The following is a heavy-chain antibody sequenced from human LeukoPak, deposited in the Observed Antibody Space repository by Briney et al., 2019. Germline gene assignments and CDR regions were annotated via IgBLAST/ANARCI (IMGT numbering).Heavy chain of an antibody. V-gene: IGHV3-48*04. J-gene: IGHJ6*02. CDR2: ISDSGAM. CDR3: AREASPPYYDFWSGYYRKELDYYYYGMDV. D-gene: IGHD3-3*01. CDR1: GFTFSTYS. Sequence: GGSLRLSCAASGFTFSTYSMKWVRQAPGKGLEWVSYISDSGAMYYADSVKGRFTISRDNAKNSLYLQMNSLRAEDTAVYYCAREASPPYYDFWSGYYRKELDYYYYGMDVWGQGTTVTVSS.